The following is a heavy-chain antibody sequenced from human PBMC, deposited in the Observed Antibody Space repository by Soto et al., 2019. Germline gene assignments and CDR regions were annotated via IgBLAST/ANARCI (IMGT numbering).Heavy chain of an antibody. D-gene: IGHD3-3*01. J-gene: IGHJ5*02. CDR2: IYHSGST. CDR1: GGSISSGGYS. CDR3: ARVLYYDFWSGYQSNWFDP. V-gene: IGHV4-30-2*01. Sequence: SETLSLTCAVSGGSISSGGYSWSWIRQPPGKGLEWIGYIYHSGSTYYNPSLKSRVTISVDRSKNQFSLKLSSVTAADTAVYYCARVLYYDFWSGYQSNWFDPWGQGTLVTVSS.